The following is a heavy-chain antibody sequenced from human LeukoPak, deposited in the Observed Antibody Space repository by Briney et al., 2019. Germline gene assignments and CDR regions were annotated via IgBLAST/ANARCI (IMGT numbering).Heavy chain of an antibody. CDR3: ARDEWSIFAE. CDR2: IYYSGST. J-gene: IGHJ4*02. D-gene: IGHD3-3*01. V-gene: IGHV4-39*02. CDR1: GGSISSSSYY. Sequence: SETPSLTCTVSGGSISSSSYYWGWIRQPPGKGLEWIGSIYYSGSTYYNPSLKSRVTISVDTSKNQFSLKLSSVTAADTAVYYCARDEWSIFAEWGQGTLVTVSS.